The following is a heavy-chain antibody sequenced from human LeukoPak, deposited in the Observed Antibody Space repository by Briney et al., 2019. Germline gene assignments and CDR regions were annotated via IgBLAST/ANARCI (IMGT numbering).Heavy chain of an antibody. CDR1: GFTFSSYA. CDR2: ISSNGGST. Sequence: GGSLRLSCAASGFTFSSYAMHWVRQAPGKGLEYVSAISSNGGSTYYANSVKGRFTISRDNSKNTLYLQMGSLRAEDMAVYYCARGARPGPFDYWGQGTLVTVSS. CDR3: ARGARPGPFDY. V-gene: IGHV3-64*01. J-gene: IGHJ4*02. D-gene: IGHD6-6*01.